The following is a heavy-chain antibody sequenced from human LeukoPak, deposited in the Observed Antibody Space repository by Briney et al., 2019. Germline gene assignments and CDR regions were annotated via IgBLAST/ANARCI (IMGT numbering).Heavy chain of an antibody. J-gene: IGHJ5*02. Sequence: PGGSLRLSCAASGFTFSSYSMNWVRQAPGKGLEWVSSISSSSSYIYYADSVKGRFTISRDNAKNSLYLQMNSLRAEDTAVYYCARERAYGVRGVGWFDPWGQGTPVTVSS. D-gene: IGHD3-10*01. V-gene: IGHV3-21*01. CDR3: ARERAYGVRGVGWFDP. CDR2: ISSSSSYI. CDR1: GFTFSSYS.